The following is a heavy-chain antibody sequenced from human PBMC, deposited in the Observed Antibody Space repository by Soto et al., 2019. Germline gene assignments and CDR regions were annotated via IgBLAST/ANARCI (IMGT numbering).Heavy chain of an antibody. CDR3: AKSPSYPVHFDY. V-gene: IGHV3-30*18. J-gene: IGHJ4*02. D-gene: IGHD1-26*01. CDR1: GFTFSSYG. CDR2: ISYDGSNK. Sequence: GGSLRLSCAASGFTFSSYGMHWVRQAPGKGLEWVAVISYDGSNKYYADSVKGQFTISRDNSKNTLYLQMNSLRAEDTAVYYCAKSPSYPVHFDYWGQGTLVTVSS.